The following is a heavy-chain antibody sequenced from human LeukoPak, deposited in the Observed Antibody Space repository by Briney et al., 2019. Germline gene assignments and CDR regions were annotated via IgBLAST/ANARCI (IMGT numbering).Heavy chain of an antibody. D-gene: IGHD3-22*01. CDR3: ARDADYYDSSGSRYNAFDL. V-gene: IGHV1-18*01. Sequence: ASVKVSCKASGYTFTSYGISWVRQAPGQGLEWMGWISAYNGNTNYAQKLQGRVTMTTDTSTSTAYMELGSLRSDDTAVYYCARDADYYDSSGSRYNAFDLWGQGTLVTASS. CDR2: ISAYNGNT. CDR1: GYTFTSYG. J-gene: IGHJ3*01.